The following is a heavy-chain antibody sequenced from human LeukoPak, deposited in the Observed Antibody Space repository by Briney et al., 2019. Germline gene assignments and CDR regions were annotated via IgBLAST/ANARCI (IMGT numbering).Heavy chain of an antibody. CDR1: GDCVSSNSAA. D-gene: IGHD1-26*01. CDR2: TYYRSKCYN. CDR3: AREGIVGATLGYYGMDG. V-gene: IGHV6-1*01. Sequence: SQTLSLTCAISGDCVSSNSAAWDWIRQSPSRGFEGLGRTYYRSKCYNDYGVSVTSRITIKPDTSKNQFSLQLNSVTPENTAVYYCAREGIVGATLGYYGMDGWGQGTTVTVSS. J-gene: IGHJ6*02.